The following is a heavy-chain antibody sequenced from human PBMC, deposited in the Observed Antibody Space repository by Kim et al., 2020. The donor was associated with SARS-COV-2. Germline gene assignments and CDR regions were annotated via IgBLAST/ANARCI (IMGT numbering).Heavy chain of an antibody. V-gene: IGHV1-69*01. J-gene: IGHJ4*02. D-gene: IGHD3-22*01. Sequence: AQKFQGRVTITADESTSTAYMELSSLRSEDTAVYYCARDLYYDSSGYFDYWGQGTLVTVSS. CDR3: ARDLYYDSSGYFDY.